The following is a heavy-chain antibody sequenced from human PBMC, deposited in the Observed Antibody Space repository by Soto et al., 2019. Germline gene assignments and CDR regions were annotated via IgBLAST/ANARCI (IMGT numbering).Heavy chain of an antibody. V-gene: IGHV3-23*01. CDR1: VFTFSYFA. J-gene: IGHJ4*02. CDR3: AKDATRTNGWYHFDY. CDR2: LNDRGDTT. Sequence: WSQSLSCAASVFTFSYFAMGWVRAAPGKGLEWVSVLNDRGDTTYYTDSVKGRFTVSRDNSKNTLYLQMNSLRAEDTAVYYCAKDATRTNGWYHFDYWGQGARVTVSS. D-gene: IGHD6-19*01.